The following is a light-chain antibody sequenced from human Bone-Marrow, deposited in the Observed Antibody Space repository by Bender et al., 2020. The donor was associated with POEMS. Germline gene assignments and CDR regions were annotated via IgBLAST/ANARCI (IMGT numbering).Light chain of an antibody. CDR3: CTYAGIPTFV. CDR1: SSDVGTYNL. Sequence: QSALTQPASVSGSPGQSITISCTGASSDVGTYNLVSWYQQHPGKAPKLMIYEGSKRPSGVSNRFSGSKSGNTASLTISGLQAEDEADYYCCTYAGIPTFVFGGGTKLTVL. CDR2: EGS. V-gene: IGLV2-23*03. J-gene: IGLJ3*02.